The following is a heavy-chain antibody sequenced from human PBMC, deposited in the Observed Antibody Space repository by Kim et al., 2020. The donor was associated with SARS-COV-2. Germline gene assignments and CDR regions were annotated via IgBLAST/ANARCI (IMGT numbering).Heavy chain of an antibody. D-gene: IGHD3-10*01. CDR1: GFTFEDYD. CDR2: INRSGDST. CDR3: VRGYVGGLLNL. J-gene: IGHJ5*02. V-gene: IGHV3-20*01. Sequence: GGSLRLSCAASGFTFEDYDMSWVRQAPGKGLEWVSGINRSGDSTGYVDSVRRSFTISRDNDKKSRYLKRNSMRAEDTAFYNCVRGYVGGLLNLWGQGIRVPVSS.